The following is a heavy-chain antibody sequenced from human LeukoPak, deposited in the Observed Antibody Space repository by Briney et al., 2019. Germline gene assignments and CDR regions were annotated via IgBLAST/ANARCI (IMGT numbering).Heavy chain of an antibody. CDR2: IWYDGSSK. J-gene: IGHJ4*02. Sequence: GRSLRLSCAASGFSFSACGVHWVRQAPGKGLEWVAVIWYDGSSKDYADSVKGRFTLSRDNSKNTLYLQMNSLTVEDTAVCYCARSQSSSLIDYWGQGTLVTVSS. D-gene: IGHD6-13*01. V-gene: IGHV3-33*01. CDR3: ARSQSSSLIDY. CDR1: GFSFSACG.